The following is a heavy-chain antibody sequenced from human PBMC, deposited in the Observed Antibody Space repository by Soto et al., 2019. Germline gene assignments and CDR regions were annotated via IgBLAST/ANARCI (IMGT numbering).Heavy chain of an antibody. D-gene: IGHD3-10*01. Sequence: EVQPVETGGGLIQPGGSLRLSCAASGFTVSSNYMSWVRQAPGKGLEWVSVIYSGGSTYYADSVKGRFTISRDKSKNTLYLQMNSLRAEDTFVYYCSSSPQKLYEPYFDYWGQVTLVTVSS. V-gene: IGHV3-53*02. CDR2: IYSGGST. J-gene: IGHJ4*02. CDR1: GFTVSSNY. CDR3: SSSPQKLYEPYFDY.